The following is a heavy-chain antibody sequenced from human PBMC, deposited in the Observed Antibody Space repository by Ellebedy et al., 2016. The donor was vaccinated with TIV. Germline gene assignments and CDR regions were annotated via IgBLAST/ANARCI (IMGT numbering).Heavy chain of an antibody. CDR3: ARWFGELLYVRWFDP. CDR2: IYYTGST. J-gene: IGHJ5*02. Sequence: SETLSLTCTVSGDSISRSSYYWGRIRQPPGKGLEWIASIYYTGSTDYNPSLKSRVTISADTSKNQFSLRLSSVTAADTAVYYCARWFGELLYVRWFDPWGQGTLVTVSS. CDR1: GDSISRSSYY. V-gene: IGHV4-39*01. D-gene: IGHD3-10*01.